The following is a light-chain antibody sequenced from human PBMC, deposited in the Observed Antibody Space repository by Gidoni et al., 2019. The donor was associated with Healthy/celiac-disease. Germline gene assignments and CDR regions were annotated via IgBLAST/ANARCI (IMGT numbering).Light chain of an antibody. CDR2: AAS. V-gene: IGKV1-39*01. CDR3: QQYYSTPCT. Sequence: DIKMTQSPSSLSASVGDRVTITCRASQSISSYLNWYQQKPGKAPKLLIYAASSLKSGVPSRFSGSGSGTDFTLTISSLQPEDFATYYCQQYYSTPCTFGQGTKVEIK. J-gene: IGKJ2*02. CDR1: QSISSY.